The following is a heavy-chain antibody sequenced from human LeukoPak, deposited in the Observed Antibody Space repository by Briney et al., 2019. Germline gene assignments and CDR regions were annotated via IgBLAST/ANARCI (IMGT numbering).Heavy chain of an antibody. CDR3: ARQRADYFYHYMDV. CDR2: IYYSGTT. V-gene: IGHV4-39*01. J-gene: IGHJ6*03. Sequence: SETLSLTCTVSGGSIDSSSYYWDWIRQPPGQGLEWLGNIYYSGTTFYTSSLKSRVTISTDMSKNQFSLRLTSVTAADTAVYYCARQRADYFYHYMDVWGKGTTVIVSS. CDR1: GGSIDSSSYY.